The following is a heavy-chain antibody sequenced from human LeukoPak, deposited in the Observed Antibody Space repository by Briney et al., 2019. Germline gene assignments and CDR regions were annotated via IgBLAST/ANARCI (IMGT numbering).Heavy chain of an antibody. J-gene: IGHJ4*02. D-gene: IGHD1-1*01. CDR3: ARTEGRTNWVKTNSFDY. CDR1: GYTFIGYN. CDR2: VDPKNGGT. V-gene: IGHV1-2*02. Sequence: ASVKVSCKASGYTFIGYNMHWVRQAPGQGLEWMGWVDPKNGGTKFAEKFQGRLTMTREKSITTAYMELSRLRSADTAVYYCARTEGRTNWVKTNSFDYWGQGTLVTVSS.